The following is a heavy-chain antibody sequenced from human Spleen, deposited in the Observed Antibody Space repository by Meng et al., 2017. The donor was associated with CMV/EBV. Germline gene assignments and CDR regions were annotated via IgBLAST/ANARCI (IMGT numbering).Heavy chain of an antibody. CDR3: ARAGSSDLVPHYSYPMDV. V-gene: IGHV1-69*05. D-gene: IGHD6-25*01. CDR2: IIPFFGTS. Sequence: SVKVSCKASGGNFRNYAISWVRQAPGQGLEWMGGIIPFFGTSNYAQKFQGRVSITTDESTRTAYMELSSLTAEDRAVYYCARAGSSDLVPHYSYPMDVWGQGTTVTVSS. J-gene: IGHJ6*02. CDR1: GGNFRNYA.